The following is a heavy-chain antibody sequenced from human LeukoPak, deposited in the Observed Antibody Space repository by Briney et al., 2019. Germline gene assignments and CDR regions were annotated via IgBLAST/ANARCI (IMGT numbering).Heavy chain of an antibody. J-gene: IGHJ5*02. Sequence: GASVKVSCKASGGTFSSYAISWVRQAPGQGLEWMGGIIPIFGTANYAQKFQGRVTITTDESTSTAYMELSSLRFEDTAVYYCARTAPYYSGSYHGWFDPWGQGTLVTVSS. D-gene: IGHD1-26*01. CDR2: IIPIFGTA. V-gene: IGHV1-69*05. CDR3: ARTAPYYSGSYHGWFDP. CDR1: GGTFSSYA.